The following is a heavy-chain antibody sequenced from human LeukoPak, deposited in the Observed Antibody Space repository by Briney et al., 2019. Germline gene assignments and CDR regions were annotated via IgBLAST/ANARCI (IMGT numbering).Heavy chain of an antibody. CDR3: ARDLELLRAGNY. D-gene: IGHD2-15*01. J-gene: IGHJ4*02. CDR1: GFTFSSYG. V-gene: IGHV3-30*02. CDR2: IRYDGSNK. Sequence: GGSLRLSCAASGFTFSSYGMHWVRQAPGKGLEWVAFIRYDGSNKYYADSVKGRFTISRDNSKNTLYLQMNSLRAEDTAVYYCARDLELLRAGNYWGQGTLVTVSS.